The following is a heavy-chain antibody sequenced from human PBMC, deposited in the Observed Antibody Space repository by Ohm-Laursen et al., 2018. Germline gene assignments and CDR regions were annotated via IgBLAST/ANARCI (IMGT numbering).Heavy chain of an antibody. Sequence: SLRLSCAASGFTFSRYWMSWVRQAPGKGLEWVAKIMLDGSEEYYVDSVKGRFTISRDNAKNSLYLQMNSLRAEDTALYYCAKDHSPYSSNLRSAFDIWGQGTMVTVSS. V-gene: IGHV3-7*03. CDR3: AKDHSPYSSNLRSAFDI. D-gene: IGHD6-13*01. CDR1: GFTFSRYW. CDR2: IMLDGSEE. J-gene: IGHJ3*02.